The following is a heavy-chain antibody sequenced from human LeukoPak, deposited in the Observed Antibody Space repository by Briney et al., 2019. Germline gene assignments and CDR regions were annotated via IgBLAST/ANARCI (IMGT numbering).Heavy chain of an antibody. D-gene: IGHD5-18*01. CDR2: ISGSGGST. Sequence: GGSLRLSCAVSGFTFSSYAMSWVRQAPGKGLEWVSAISGSGGSTYYADSAKGQFTISRDNSKNTLYLQMNSLRAEDTAVYYCAKDGGYSYGFEFDYWGQGTLVTVSS. CDR3: AKDGGYSYGFEFDY. V-gene: IGHV3-23*01. J-gene: IGHJ4*02. CDR1: GFTFSSYA.